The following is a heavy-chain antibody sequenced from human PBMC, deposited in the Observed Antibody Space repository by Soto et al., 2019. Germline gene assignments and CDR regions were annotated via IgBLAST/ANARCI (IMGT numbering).Heavy chain of an antibody. D-gene: IGHD1-26*01. CDR3: ARHGVAGTYLSIYSDF. CDR2: ISGNGGYT. CDR1: GFTFSSYA. Sequence: GGSLRLSCAASGFTFSSYAMTWVRQAPGKGLEWVSTISGNGGYTYYSDSVRGRFTISRDNSKKTLYLQWNSLKASDSAMYYCARHGVAGTYLSIYSDFWGQGTLVTVSS. V-gene: IGHV3-23*01. J-gene: IGHJ4*02.